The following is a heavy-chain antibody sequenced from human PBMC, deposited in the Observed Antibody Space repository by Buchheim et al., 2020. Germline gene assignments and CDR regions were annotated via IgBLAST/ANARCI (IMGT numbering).Heavy chain of an antibody. CDR2: IYYSERT. D-gene: IGHD1-26*01. CDR3: ARAKWEPLPFDY. J-gene: IGHJ4*02. CDR1: GGSISTYY. V-gene: IGHV4-59*01. Sequence: QVQLQESGPGLVKPSETLSLTCTVSGGSISTYYWSWIRQPPGKGLEWIGYIYYSERTNYNPSLKSRVTISVDTSKNQISLKLNSVTAADTAVYYCARAKWEPLPFDYWGQGTL.